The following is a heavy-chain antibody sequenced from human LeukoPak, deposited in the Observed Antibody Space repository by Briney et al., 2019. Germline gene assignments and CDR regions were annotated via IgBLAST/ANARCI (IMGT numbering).Heavy chain of an antibody. CDR1: GITFSNYA. D-gene: IGHD3-22*01. Sequence: GGPLRLPCAPSGITFSNYAMTWVRQAPGKGLEGVSSLSDSGGSTYYADSVKARFTSSRDNSKNTLFLQMNSLRAEDTAVYYCAKQPDSSGFPSFFDYWGQGTLVTVSS. J-gene: IGHJ4*02. CDR2: LSDSGGST. CDR3: AKQPDSSGFPSFFDY. V-gene: IGHV3-23*01.